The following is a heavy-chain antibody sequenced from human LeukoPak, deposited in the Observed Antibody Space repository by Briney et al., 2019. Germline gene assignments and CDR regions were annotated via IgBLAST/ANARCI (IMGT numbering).Heavy chain of an antibody. D-gene: IGHD6-13*01. J-gene: IGHJ4*02. CDR1: GFTFSSYG. Sequence: GGSLRLSCAASGFTFSSYGMHWVRQAPGKGLEWVAVISYDGSNKYYADSVKGRFTISRDNSKNTLYLQMNSLRAEDTAVYYCAKAAGQQLVLGFDYWGQGTLVTVSS. V-gene: IGHV3-30*18. CDR3: AKAAGQQLVLGFDY. CDR2: ISYDGSNK.